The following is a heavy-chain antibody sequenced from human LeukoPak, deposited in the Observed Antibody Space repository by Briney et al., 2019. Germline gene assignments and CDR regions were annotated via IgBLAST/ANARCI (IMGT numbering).Heavy chain of an antibody. CDR3: ASARPGLRGSCDY. CDR2: INPNSGGT. Sequence: ASVTVSCKASGYTFTGYYMHWVRQAPGQGLEWMGWINPNSGGTNYAQKFQGRVTMTRDTSISTAYMELSRLRSDDTAVYYCASARPGLRGSCDYWGQGTLVTVSS. D-gene: IGHD5/OR15-5a*01. J-gene: IGHJ4*02. CDR1: GYTFTGYY. V-gene: IGHV1-2*02.